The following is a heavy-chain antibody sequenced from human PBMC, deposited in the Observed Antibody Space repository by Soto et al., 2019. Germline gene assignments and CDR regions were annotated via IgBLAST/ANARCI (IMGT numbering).Heavy chain of an antibody. Sequence: QVQLVESGGGVVQPGRSLRLSCAASGFTFSSYAMHLVRQAPGKGLEWVAVISYDVSNKYYADSVKGRFTISRDNSKNTLYLQMNSLRAENTAVYYCARDVSRWDALGLGYFQHWGQCPLVTVSS. CDR2: ISYDVSNK. J-gene: IGHJ1*01. D-gene: IGHD1-26*01. CDR1: GFTFSSYA. CDR3: ARDVSRWDALGLGYFQH. V-gene: IGHV3-30-3*01.